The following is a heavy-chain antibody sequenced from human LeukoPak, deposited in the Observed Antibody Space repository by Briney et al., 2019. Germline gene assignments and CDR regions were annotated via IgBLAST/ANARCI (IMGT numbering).Heavy chain of an antibody. D-gene: IGHD6-19*01. Sequence: SVKVSCKASGGTFSSYAISWVRQAPEQGLEWMGGIIPIFGTANYAQKFQGRVTITADESTSTAYMELSSLRSEDTAVYYCARDGSIAVAGTRGVWFDPWGQGTLVTVSS. CDR3: ARDGSIAVAGTRGVWFDP. CDR2: IIPIFGTA. J-gene: IGHJ5*02. V-gene: IGHV1-69*13. CDR1: GGTFSSYA.